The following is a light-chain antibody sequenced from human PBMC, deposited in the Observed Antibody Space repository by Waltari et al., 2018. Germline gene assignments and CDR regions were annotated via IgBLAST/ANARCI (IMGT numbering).Light chain of an antibody. CDR1: QSISNW. CDR3: QQYNSYSLLT. CDR2: KAS. V-gene: IGKV1-5*03. Sequence: DIQMTQSPSTLSASVGDRVTITCRASQSISNWLAWYQQKPGKAPKLLIYKASTLESGVPSRFSGSGSGTEFTLTISSLQPDDFATYYCQQYNSYSLLTFGGVTKVEIK. J-gene: IGKJ4*01.